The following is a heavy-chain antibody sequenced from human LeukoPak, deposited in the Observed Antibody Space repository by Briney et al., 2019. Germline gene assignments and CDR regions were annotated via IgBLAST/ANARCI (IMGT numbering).Heavy chain of an antibody. D-gene: IGHD5-12*01. Sequence: PSETLSLTCTVSGGSISSSSYYWDWIRQPPGKGLEWIGTIYYSGSTYYNPSLKSRVAISVDTSKNQFSLKLSSVTAADTAVYYCARQASGYSGYLPKYCFDYWGQGTLVTVSS. CDR2: IYYSGST. J-gene: IGHJ4*02. CDR3: ARQASGYSGYLPKYCFDY. CDR1: GGSISSSSYY. V-gene: IGHV4-39*01.